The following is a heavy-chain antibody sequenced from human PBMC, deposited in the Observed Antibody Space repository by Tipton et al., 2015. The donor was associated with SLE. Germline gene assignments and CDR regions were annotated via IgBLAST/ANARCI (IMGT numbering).Heavy chain of an antibody. Sequence: LVKPSETLSLTCTVSGGSISSSSYYWGWIRQPPGKGLEWIGSIYYSGSTYYNPSLKSRVTISVDTSKNQFSLKLSSVTAADTAVYYCARWGGTGWFDPWGQGTLVTVSS. CDR2: IYYSGST. CDR3: ARWGGTGWFDP. CDR1: GGSISSSSYY. D-gene: IGHD3-10*01. V-gene: IGHV4-39*07. J-gene: IGHJ5*02.